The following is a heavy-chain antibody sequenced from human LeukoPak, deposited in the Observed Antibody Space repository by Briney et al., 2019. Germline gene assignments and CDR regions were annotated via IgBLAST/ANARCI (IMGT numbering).Heavy chain of an antibody. CDR1: GFTFSSYG. J-gene: IGHJ4*02. CDR2: ISYDGSNK. D-gene: IGHD1-1*01. V-gene: IGHV3-30*18. Sequence: GRSLRLSCAASGFTFSSYGMHWVRQAPGKGLEWVAVISYDGSNKYYADSVKGRFTISRDNSKNTLYLQMNSLRAEDTAVYYCAKENSRTTNFDYWGQGTLVTVPS. CDR3: AKENSRTTNFDY.